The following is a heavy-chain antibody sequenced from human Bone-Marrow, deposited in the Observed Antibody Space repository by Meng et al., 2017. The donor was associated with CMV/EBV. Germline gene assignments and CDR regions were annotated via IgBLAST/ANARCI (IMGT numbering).Heavy chain of an antibody. CDR1: GGSFSGYY. CDR2: INHSGST. Sequence: SETLSITCAVYGGSFSGYYWSWIRQPPGKGLEWIGEINHSGSTNYNPSLKSRVTISVDTSKNQFSLKLSSVTAADTAVYYCAREIGKCGGDCYVDYWGQGTLVTVSS. V-gene: IGHV4-34*01. D-gene: IGHD2-21*01. J-gene: IGHJ4*02. CDR3: AREIGKCGGDCYVDY.